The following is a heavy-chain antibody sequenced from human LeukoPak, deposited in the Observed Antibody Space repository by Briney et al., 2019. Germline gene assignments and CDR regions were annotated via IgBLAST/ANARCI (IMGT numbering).Heavy chain of an antibody. D-gene: IGHD5-18*01. Sequence: PGGSLRLSCAASGFTFSSYAMSWVRQAPGKGLEWVSAISGSGGSTYYADSVKGRFTISRDNSENTLYLQMNSLRAEDTAVYYCAKVRRGYSYGNPESRYYFDYWGQGTLVTVSS. CDR3: AKVRRGYSYGNPESRYYFDY. V-gene: IGHV3-23*01. CDR2: ISGSGGST. J-gene: IGHJ4*02. CDR1: GFTFSSYA.